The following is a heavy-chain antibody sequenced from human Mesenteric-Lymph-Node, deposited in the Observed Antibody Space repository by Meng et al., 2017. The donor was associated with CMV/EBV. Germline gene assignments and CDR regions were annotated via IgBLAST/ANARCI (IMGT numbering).Heavy chain of an antibody. D-gene: IGHD3-10*01. Sequence: SGYPFTSYYMHWVRQAPGQGLAWMGIINPSGGSSSYAQKFQGRVTMTRDTSTSSVYMELSSLRSEDTAVYYCARDTMVRGVDPTYFDYWGQGTLVTVSS. CDR3: ARDTMVRGVDPTYFDY. CDR1: GYPFTSYY. CDR2: INPSGGSS. V-gene: IGHV1-46*01. J-gene: IGHJ4*02.